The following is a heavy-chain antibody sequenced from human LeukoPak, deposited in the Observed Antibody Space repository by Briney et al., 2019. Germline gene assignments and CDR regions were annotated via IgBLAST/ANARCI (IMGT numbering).Heavy chain of an antibody. Sequence: GGSLRLSCAASGFTFSSYGMLWVREAPGKGREWGAVIWYDGSNKYYGDSVKGRFTISRDNSKNTLYLQMNSLRAEDTAVYYCAKWGGGGSLNYYMDVWGKGTTVTVSS. J-gene: IGHJ6*03. CDR1: GFTFSSYG. D-gene: IGHD2-15*01. CDR3: AKWGGGGSLNYYMDV. CDR2: IWYDGSNK. V-gene: IGHV3-33*06.